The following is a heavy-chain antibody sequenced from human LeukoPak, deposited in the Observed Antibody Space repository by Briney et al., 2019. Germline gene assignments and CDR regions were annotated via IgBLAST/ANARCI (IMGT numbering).Heavy chain of an antibody. Sequence: GESLKTSCKGSGYSFTSYWIGWVRQMPGKGLEWMGIIYPGDSDTRYSPSFQGQVTISADKSISTAYLQWSSLKASDTAMYYCGRIPAAGSLKGSFDIWGQGTMVTVSS. CDR1: GYSFTSYW. CDR3: GRIPAAGSLKGSFDI. CDR2: IYPGDSDT. J-gene: IGHJ3*02. V-gene: IGHV5-51*01. D-gene: IGHD6-13*01.